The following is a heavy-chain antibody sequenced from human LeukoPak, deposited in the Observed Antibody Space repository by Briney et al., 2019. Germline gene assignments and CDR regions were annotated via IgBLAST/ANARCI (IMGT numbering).Heavy chain of an antibody. J-gene: IGHJ3*02. CDR1: GFTFSSYG. CDR3: AKVSPYYYGSGSPIGAFDI. Sequence: PGGSLRLSCAASGFTFSSYGMSWVRQAPGKGLEWVSAISGSGGSTYYADSVKGRFTISRDNSKNTLYLQMNSLRAEDTAVYYCAKVSPYYYGSGSPIGAFDIWGQGTMVTVSS. D-gene: IGHD3-10*01. V-gene: IGHV3-23*01. CDR2: ISGSGGST.